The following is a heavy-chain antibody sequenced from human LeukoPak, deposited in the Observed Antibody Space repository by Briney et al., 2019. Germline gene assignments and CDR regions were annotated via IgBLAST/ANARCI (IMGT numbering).Heavy chain of an antibody. CDR1: GFTFTNYA. D-gene: IGHD6-19*01. J-gene: IGHJ3*02. V-gene: IGHV3-23*01. CDR2: TVGIGPDT. Sequence: GGSLRLSCAASGFTFTNYAMTWVRQAPGKGLEWVAATVGIGPDTYHADSVKGRFTISRDNSKNILYLQMNSLRAEDTAVYYCAKGTFWHSSGWYGVGAFDIWGQGTMVTVSS. CDR3: AKGTFWHSSGWYGVGAFDI.